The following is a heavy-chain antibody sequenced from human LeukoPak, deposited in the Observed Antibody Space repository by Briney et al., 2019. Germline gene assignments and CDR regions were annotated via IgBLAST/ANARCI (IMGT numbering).Heavy chain of an antibody. V-gene: IGHV3-23*01. D-gene: IGHD1-26*01. CDR3: AKMKGHPLPKYYMDV. CDR1: GFTFSGFA. J-gene: IGHJ6*01. Sequence: GGSLRLSCAPSGFTFSGFAMSWVPGTPGKGLEWVSGISGSGDNTLYADSVKGRFTISRDNSKNTLYLEMNSLRAEDTAIYYCAKMKGHPLPKYYMDVWGQGTTVTVSS. CDR2: ISGSGDNT.